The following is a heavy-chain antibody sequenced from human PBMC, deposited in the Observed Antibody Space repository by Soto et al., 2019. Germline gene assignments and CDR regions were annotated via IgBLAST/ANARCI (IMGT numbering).Heavy chain of an antibody. CDR2: IYYSGST. J-gene: IGHJ6*02. CDR1: GGSISSGGYY. CDR3: AREVYVASRDSGWYNGVGYYYGMDV. Sequence: QVQLQESGPGLVKPSQTLSLTCTVSGGSISSGGYYWSWIRQHPGKGLEWIGYIYYSGSTYYNPSLKRRVTISVDTSKNQFSLKLSSVTAADTAVYYCAREVYVASRDSGWYNGVGYYYGMDVWGHGTTVTVSS. V-gene: IGHV4-31*03. D-gene: IGHD6-19*01.